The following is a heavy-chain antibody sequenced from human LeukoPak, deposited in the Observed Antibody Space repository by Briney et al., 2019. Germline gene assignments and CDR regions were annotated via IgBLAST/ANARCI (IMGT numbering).Heavy chain of an antibody. Sequence: GASVKVSCKVSGYTLTELSMHWVRQAPGKGLEWMGGFDTEDGETIYAQKFQGRVTMTEDTSTDTAYMELSSLRSEDTAVYYCARYSYGYRLQWWFDPWGQGTLVTVSS. J-gene: IGHJ5*02. CDR1: GYTLTELS. CDR3: ARYSYGYRLQWWFDP. V-gene: IGHV1-24*01. D-gene: IGHD5-18*01. CDR2: FDTEDGET.